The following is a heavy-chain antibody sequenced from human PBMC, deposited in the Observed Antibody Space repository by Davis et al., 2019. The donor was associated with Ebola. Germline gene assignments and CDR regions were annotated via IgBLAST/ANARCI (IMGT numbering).Heavy chain of an antibody. V-gene: IGHV3-30*03. CDR1: GFTFSSYG. Sequence: GESLKISCAASGFTFSSYGMHWVRQAPGKGLEWVAVISYDGSNKYYADSVKGRFTISRDNSKNTLYLQMNSLRDEDTAVYYCARDEGGYCSSTSCRYYYYYMDVWGKGTTVTVSS. CDR3: ARDEGGYCSSTSCRYYYYYMDV. CDR2: ISYDGSNK. J-gene: IGHJ6*03. D-gene: IGHD2-2*03.